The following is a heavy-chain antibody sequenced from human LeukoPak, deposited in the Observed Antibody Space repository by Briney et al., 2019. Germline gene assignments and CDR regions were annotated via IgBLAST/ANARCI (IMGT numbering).Heavy chain of an antibody. V-gene: IGHV3-74*01. J-gene: IGHJ4*02. CDR3: ARDSQHLNFDY. CDR2: MNTGGSST. CDR1: GFTFSSYW. Sequence: GGSLRLSCAASGFTFSSYWMHWVRQAPGKGLVWVTRMNTGGSSTSYADSVKGRFTISRDNAKNSLYLQMNSLRAEDTAVYYCARDSQHLNFDYWGQGTLVTVSS. D-gene: IGHD5/OR15-5a*01.